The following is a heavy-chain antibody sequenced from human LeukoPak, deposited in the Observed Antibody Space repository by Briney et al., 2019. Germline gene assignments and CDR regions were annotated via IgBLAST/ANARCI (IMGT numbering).Heavy chain of an antibody. Sequence: SVKVSCKASGGTFSSYAISWVRQAPGQGLEWMGGIIPIFGTANYAQKFQGRVTITADESTSTAYMELSSLRSEDTAVYYCARDPRAYYYDSSGYQDWGQGTLVTVSS. CDR1: GGTFSSYA. CDR2: IIPIFGTA. V-gene: IGHV1-69*13. D-gene: IGHD3-22*01. J-gene: IGHJ4*02. CDR3: ARDPRAYYYDSSGYQD.